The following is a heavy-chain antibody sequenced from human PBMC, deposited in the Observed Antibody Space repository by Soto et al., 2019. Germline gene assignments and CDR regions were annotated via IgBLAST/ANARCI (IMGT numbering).Heavy chain of an antibody. Sequence: PGGSLRLSCAASGFTLSTYAISWVRQAPGKGLEWISSIGDGDSGDTTAYADSVKGRFTVSRDYPKSTLYLQMNSLRDEDTAVYYCAKGGTGTNLWLEPWGQGTLVTVSS. CDR3: AKGGTGTNLWLEP. CDR1: GFTLSTYA. V-gene: IGHV3-23*01. J-gene: IGHJ5*02. CDR2: IGDGDSGDTT. D-gene: IGHD1-7*01.